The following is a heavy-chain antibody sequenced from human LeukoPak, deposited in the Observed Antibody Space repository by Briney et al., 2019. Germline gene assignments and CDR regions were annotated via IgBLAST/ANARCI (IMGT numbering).Heavy chain of an antibody. J-gene: IGHJ5*02. D-gene: IGHD3-3*01. CDR3: ARVPSGLLFGWFDP. CDR1: GYTFTSYG. CDR2: ISAYNGNT. Sequence: ASVKVSCKASGYTFTSYGISWVRQAPGQGLEWMGWISAYNGNTNYAQKLQGRVTMTTDTSTSTAYMELRSLRSDDTAVYYCARVPSGLLFGWFDPWGQGTLVTVSS. V-gene: IGHV1-18*01.